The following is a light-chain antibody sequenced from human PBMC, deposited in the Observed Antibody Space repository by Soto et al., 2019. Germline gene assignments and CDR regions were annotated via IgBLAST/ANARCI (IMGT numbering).Light chain of an antibody. J-gene: IGKJ5*01. CDR2: DAS. V-gene: IGKV1-8*01. Sequence: AIRMTQSPSSFSASTGDRVSITCRATQDIGTYLAWYQQIPGKAPKLLIYDASRLQSGVPSRFSGSGGGTDFTLSISSVQPEDFATYFCQQSYMDPITFGQGTRLAIK. CDR3: QQSYMDPIT. CDR1: QDIGTY.